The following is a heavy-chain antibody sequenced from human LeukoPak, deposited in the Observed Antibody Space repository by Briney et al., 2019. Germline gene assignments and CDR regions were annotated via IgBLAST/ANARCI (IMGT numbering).Heavy chain of an antibody. J-gene: IGHJ4*02. D-gene: IGHD2-2*01. CDR2: IKPDSGQT. V-gene: IGHV1-2*02. CDR1: GYVFASHW. CDR3: ARDYPHQRFDI. Sequence: ASVKVSCKASGYVFASHWVHWFRQAPGQGLEWVGFIKPDSGQTGLAQSLQGRVTLTRDTSISTVYMELNGLTSDDTAVYFCARDYPHQRFDICGQGSLVTVSS.